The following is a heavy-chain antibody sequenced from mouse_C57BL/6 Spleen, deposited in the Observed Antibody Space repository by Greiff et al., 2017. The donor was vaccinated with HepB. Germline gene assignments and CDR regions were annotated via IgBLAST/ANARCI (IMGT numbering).Heavy chain of an antibody. CDR1: GFTFSSYA. Sequence: EVMLVESGGGLVKPGGSLKLSCAASGFTFSSYAMSWVRQTPEKRLEWVATISDGGSYTYYPDNVKGRFTISRDNAKNNLYLQMSHLKSEDTAMYYCAREAPYYCGSSPYYFGDWGKGTTLTVAS. D-gene: IGHD1-1*01. CDR3: AREAPYYCGSSPYYFGD. V-gene: IGHV5-4*01. CDR2: ISDGGSYT. J-gene: IGHJ2*01.